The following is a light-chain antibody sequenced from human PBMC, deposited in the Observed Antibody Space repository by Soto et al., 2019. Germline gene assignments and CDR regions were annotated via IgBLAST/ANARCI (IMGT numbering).Light chain of an antibody. CDR1: SSNIGGNS. V-gene: IGLV1-51*01. J-gene: IGLJ1*01. CDR2: DDN. CDR3: GSWDSSLSAYV. Sequence: QSVLTQPPSVSAALGQKVTGSCSGSSSNIGGNSVSWYQQLPGTAPKLLIYDDNKRPSGIPDRFSGSKSGTSATLGITGFQTGDEADYYCGSWDSSLSAYVFGTGTKVTVL.